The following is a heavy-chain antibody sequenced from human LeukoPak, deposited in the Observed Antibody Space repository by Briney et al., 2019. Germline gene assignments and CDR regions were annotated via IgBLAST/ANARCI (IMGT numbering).Heavy chain of an antibody. CDR1: GFTFSSYW. Sequence: GGSLRLSCAASGFTFSSYWMHWVRQAPGKGLVWVSRINTDGSSTSYADSVKGRFTISRDNSKNTVNLQMNSLRAEDTAVYYCARDNAWGRSRGVGVFDYWGQGSLVTVSS. CDR2: INTDGSST. D-gene: IGHD3-10*01. CDR3: ARDNAWGRSRGVGVFDY. J-gene: IGHJ4*02. V-gene: IGHV3-74*01.